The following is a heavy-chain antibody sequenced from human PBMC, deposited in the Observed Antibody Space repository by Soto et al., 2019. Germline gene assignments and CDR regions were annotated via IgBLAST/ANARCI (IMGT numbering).Heavy chain of an antibody. CDR1: GFTFSSYG. V-gene: IGHV3-30*18. CDR3: AKVTGYCSSSSCSREYYYYYGLDV. CDR2: ISYDGGNK. J-gene: IGHJ6*02. D-gene: IGHD2-2*01. Sequence: HPGGSLRLSCAASGFTFSSYGMHWVRQAPGKGLEWVAVISYDGGNKYYGDSVKGRFTISRDNPKNTLYLQMNSLRPEDTAVYYCAKVTGYCSSSSCSREYYYYYGLDVWGQGTTVTVSS.